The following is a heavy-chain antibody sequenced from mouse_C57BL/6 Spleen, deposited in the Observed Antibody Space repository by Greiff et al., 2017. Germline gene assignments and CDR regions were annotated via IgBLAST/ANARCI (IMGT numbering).Heavy chain of an antibody. CDR1: GFTFSSYG. V-gene: IGHV5-6*02. CDR3: ARRFITTTYWYFDV. CDR2: ISSGGSYT. D-gene: IGHD1-1*01. Sequence: DVMLVESGGDLVKPGGSLKLSCAASGFTFSSYGMSWVRQTPDKRLEWVATISSGGSYTYYPDSVKGRFTISRDNAKNTLYLQMSSLKSEDTAMYYCARRFITTTYWYFDVWGTGTTVTVSS. J-gene: IGHJ1*03.